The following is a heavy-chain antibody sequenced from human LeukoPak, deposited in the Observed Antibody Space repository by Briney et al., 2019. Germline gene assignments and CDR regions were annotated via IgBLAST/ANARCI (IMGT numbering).Heavy chain of an antibody. CDR2: IHYSGST. CDR1: GASIRSSY. V-gene: IGHV4-59*08. J-gene: IGHJ2*01. D-gene: IGHD6-19*01. CDR3: ARRGENSGSLRGWYFDL. Sequence: SETLSLTCTVSGASIRSSYWSWLRQPPGKGLQWIGYIHYSGSTDSNASLKNRVAVSMDTSKNQFSLKLSSVTAADTAIYYCARRGENSGSLRGWYFDLCGRGTLVSVSS.